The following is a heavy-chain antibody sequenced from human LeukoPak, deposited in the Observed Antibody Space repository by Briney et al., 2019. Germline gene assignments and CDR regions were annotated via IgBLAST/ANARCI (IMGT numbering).Heavy chain of an antibody. D-gene: IGHD2-15*01. Sequence: SVKVSCKASGGTFSSYAISWVRQAPGQGLEWMGRIVPILGIANYAQKFQGRVTITADKFTSTAYMELSSLRSEDTAVYYCAREYCSGGSCYPNVFDYWGQGTLVTVSS. V-gene: IGHV1-69*04. CDR2: IVPILGIA. J-gene: IGHJ4*02. CDR3: AREYCSGGSCYPNVFDY. CDR1: GGTFSSYA.